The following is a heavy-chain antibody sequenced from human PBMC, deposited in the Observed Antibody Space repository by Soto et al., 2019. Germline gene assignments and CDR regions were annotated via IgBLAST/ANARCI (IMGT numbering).Heavy chain of an antibody. D-gene: IGHD3-16*01. CDR1: GDSIGSGNKY. Sequence: QVQLRESGPGLVMPSQTLSLTCTVSGDSIGSGNKYWSWIRHAPGNGPEWIGYIFSSGTTYYNPSLKSRLTMSLDTSQNQFSLKLNSVTAADTAVYFCARVPSPFDFYYAMDVWGQGTTVTVSS. J-gene: IGHJ6*02. CDR3: ARVPSPFDFYYAMDV. CDR2: IFSSGTT. V-gene: IGHV4-30-4*01.